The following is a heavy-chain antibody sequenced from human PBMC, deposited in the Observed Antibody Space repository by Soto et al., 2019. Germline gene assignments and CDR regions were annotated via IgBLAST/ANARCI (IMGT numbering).Heavy chain of an antibody. D-gene: IGHD3-22*01. CDR3: AREGVLYDSSGYGMDV. CDR2: ISAYNGNT. J-gene: IGHJ6*01. V-gene: IGHV1-18*01. Sequence: QVQLVQSGAEVKKPGASVKVSCKASGYTFTSYGISWVRQAPGQGLEWMGWISAYNGNTNYAQKLQGRVTMTTDTSTSTAYMELRGLRSDDTAVYYCAREGVLYDSSGYGMDVWGQGTTVTVSS. CDR1: GYTFTSYG.